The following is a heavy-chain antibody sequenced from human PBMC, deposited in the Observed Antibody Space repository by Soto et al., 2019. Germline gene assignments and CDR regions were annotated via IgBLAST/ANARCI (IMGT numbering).Heavy chain of an antibody. V-gene: IGHV1-69*13. J-gene: IGHJ4*02. CDR2: IIPIFGTA. Sequence: GASVKVSCKASGGTFGSYAISWVRQAPGQGLEWMGGIIPIFGTANYAQKFQGRVTITADESTSTAYMELSSLRSEDTAVYYCARVSIHLTGYYSQPDYWGQGTLVTVSS. D-gene: IGHD3-9*01. CDR3: ARVSIHLTGYYSQPDY. CDR1: GGTFGSYA.